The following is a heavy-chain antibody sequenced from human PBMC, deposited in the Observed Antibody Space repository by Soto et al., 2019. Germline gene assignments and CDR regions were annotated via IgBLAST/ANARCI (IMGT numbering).Heavy chain of an antibody. Sequence: GGSLRLSCAASGFTSSISEMNWVRQAPGKGLEWVSFISNTGNTIYYADSVKGRFTISRDNARNSLYLQMNSLRAEDTAVYYCARGVEMATLAVRYYFDFWGQGTLVTVSS. V-gene: IGHV3-48*03. CDR1: GFTSSISE. D-gene: IGHD5-12*01. J-gene: IGHJ4*02. CDR2: ISNTGNTI. CDR3: ARGVEMATLAVRYYFDF.